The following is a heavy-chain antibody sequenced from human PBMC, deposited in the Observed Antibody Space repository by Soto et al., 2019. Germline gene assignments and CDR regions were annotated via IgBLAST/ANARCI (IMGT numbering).Heavy chain of an antibody. J-gene: IGHJ3*02. CDR1: GFTFSSYG. CDR2: IWYDGSNR. D-gene: IGHD6-19*01. Sequence: GGSLRLSCAASGFTFSSYGMHWVRQAPGKGLEWVAVIWYDGSNRYYADSVKGRFTISRDNSKNTLYLQMNSLRAEDTAVYYCARDGLYSSGWYGAFDIWGQGKMVTVS. V-gene: IGHV3-33*01. CDR3: ARDGLYSSGWYGAFDI.